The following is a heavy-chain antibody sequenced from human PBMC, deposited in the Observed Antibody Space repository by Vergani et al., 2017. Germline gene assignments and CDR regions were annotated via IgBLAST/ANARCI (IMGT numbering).Heavy chain of an antibody. J-gene: IGHJ4*02. CDR1: GFTLSNAD. CDR2: IQFAGSNQ. D-gene: IGHD3-16*01. Sequence: QVQLVESGGGVVQRGGSLRLSCATSGFTLSNADMQWIRQGPGKGLEFVAVIQFAGSNQYYADSVKGRFTLSRDFSKNTLYLQMNSLRTDDTATYYCAKHFRGWGIDYWGQGTQVIVSS. V-gene: IGHV3-30*02. CDR3: AKHFRGWGIDY.